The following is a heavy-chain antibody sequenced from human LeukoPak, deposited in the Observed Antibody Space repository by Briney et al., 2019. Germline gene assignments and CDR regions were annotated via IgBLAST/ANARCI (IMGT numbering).Heavy chain of an antibody. CDR1: GFILSNHW. J-gene: IGHJ6*02. Sequence: PGGSLRLSCAASGFILSNHWMTWVRQAPGKGPEWGANVNKDGSEKYYVDSVKGRFTISRDTAKNSLYLRMNNLRGEDTALYYCARNNDMDVWGQGTTVIVSS. CDR3: ARNNDMDV. V-gene: IGHV3-7*03. D-gene: IGHD2-8*01. CDR2: VNKDGSEK.